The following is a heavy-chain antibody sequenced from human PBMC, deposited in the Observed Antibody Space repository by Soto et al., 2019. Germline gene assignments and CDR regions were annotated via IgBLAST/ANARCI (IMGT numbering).Heavy chain of an antibody. J-gene: IGHJ3*02. CDR3: AKNGPSRLSRGYHRAFYI. V-gene: IGHV3-48*02. D-gene: IGHD2-2*01. Sequence: GGSLRLSCAASGLTFSGYGMNWVRQAPGKGLEWVSYISPSSTSIYYADSVEGRFTISRDNARNSLYLQMNSLRDEDTAVYYCAKNGPSRLSRGYHRAFYIWGQGTMVTVSS. CDR2: ISPSSTSI. CDR1: GLTFSGYG.